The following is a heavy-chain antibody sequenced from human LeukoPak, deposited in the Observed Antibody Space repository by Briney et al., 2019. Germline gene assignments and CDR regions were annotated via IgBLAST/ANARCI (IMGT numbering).Heavy chain of an antibody. CDR1: GGSISSYY. Sequence: SETLSLTCTVSGGSISSYYWSWIRQPPGKGLEWIGYIYYSGSTNYNPSLKSRVTILVDTSKNQFSLKLSSVTAADTAVYYCARVVVPAAIHYYYYYMDVWGKGTTVTVSS. D-gene: IGHD2-2*01. CDR2: IYYSGST. CDR3: ARVVVPAAIHYYYYYMDV. J-gene: IGHJ6*03. V-gene: IGHV4-59*01.